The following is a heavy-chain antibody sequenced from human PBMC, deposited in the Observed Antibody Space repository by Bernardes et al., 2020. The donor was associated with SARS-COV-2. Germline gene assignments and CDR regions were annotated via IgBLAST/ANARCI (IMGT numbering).Heavy chain of an antibody. CDR3: AREYCSGTSCYKYYYFYYMDV. J-gene: IGHJ6*03. CDR1: GFAFSGSA. CDR2: ISFDGSNT. Sequence: GGSLRLSCAASGFAFSGSAMHWVRQAPGKGLEWVAVISFDGSNTYYADSVRGRFTISRDNSKKTLYLQMNSLRAEDTAVFYCAREYCSGTSCYKYYYFYYMDVWGQGTLVTVSS. D-gene: IGHD2-2*02. V-gene: IGHV3-30-3*01.